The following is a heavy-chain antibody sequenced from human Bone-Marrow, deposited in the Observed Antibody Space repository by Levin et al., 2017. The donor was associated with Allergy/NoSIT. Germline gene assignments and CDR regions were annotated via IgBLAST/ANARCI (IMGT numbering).Heavy chain of an antibody. Sequence: GSLRLSCTVSGGSIRTNIYYWGWLRQPPGKGLEWIGSIYFNGNTYYNPSLKSRVTISVDTSKNQFSLNLISVTAADTAVYYCAREGTRSSSWHYSWGQGTQVTVSS. V-gene: IGHV4-39*02. J-gene: IGHJ4*02. CDR2: IYFNGNT. CDR3: AREGTRSSSWHYS. D-gene: IGHD6-13*01. CDR1: GGSIRTNIYY.